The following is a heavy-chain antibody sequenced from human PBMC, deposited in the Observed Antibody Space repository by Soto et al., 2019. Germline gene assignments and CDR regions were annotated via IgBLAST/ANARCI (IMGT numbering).Heavy chain of an antibody. CDR1: GGPINSPDYY. CDR3: ARGISKYSSWYEPHTWFDA. J-gene: IGHJ5*02. V-gene: IGHV4-30-4*01. Sequence: QVQLQESGPGLVKPSQTLSLTCNVSGGPINSPDYYWTWIRKSPGKGLEWIGYLYFNGGTQYNPSLRTPISMSLDTSKKHFSLKMRSVTGADTAVYYCARGISKYSSWYEPHTWFDAWGQGALVTVSS. D-gene: IGHD6-13*01. CDR2: LYFNGGT.